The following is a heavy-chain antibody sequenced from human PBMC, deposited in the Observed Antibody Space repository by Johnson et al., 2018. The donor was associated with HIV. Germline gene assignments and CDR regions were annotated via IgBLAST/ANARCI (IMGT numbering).Heavy chain of an antibody. V-gene: IGHV3-33*08. CDR1: GFTFSSYG. CDR3: ASIAARRVSAFDI. J-gene: IGHJ3*02. Sequence: QVQLVESGGGVVQPGRSLRLSCAASGFTFSSYGMAWVRQAPGKGLEWVAVIWYDGSNKYYADSVKGRFTISRDNSKNTLYLQMNSLRAEDTAVYYCASIAARRVSAFDIWGQGTMVTVSS. D-gene: IGHD6-6*01. CDR2: IWYDGSNK.